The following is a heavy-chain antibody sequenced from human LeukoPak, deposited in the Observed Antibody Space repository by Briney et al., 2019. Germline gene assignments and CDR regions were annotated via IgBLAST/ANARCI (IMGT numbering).Heavy chain of an antibody. CDR3: ARGRSYYVSYFDY. V-gene: IGHV4-34*01. CDR2: INHSGST. J-gene: IGHJ4*02. Sequence: SETLSLTRAVYGGSFSGYYWSWIRQPPGKGLEWSGEINHSGSTNYNPSLKSRVTISVDTSKNQFSLELSSVTAADTAVYYCARGRSYYVSYFDYWGQGTLGTVSS. D-gene: IGHD1-26*01. CDR1: GGSFSGYY.